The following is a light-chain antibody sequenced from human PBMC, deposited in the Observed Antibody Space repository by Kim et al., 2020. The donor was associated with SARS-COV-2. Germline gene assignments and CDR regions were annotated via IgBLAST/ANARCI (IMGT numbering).Light chain of an antibody. J-gene: IGKJ2*03. Sequence: LSPGERAPLSCRASQSVSSSYLAWYQQKPGQAPRLLIYGASSRATGIPDRFSGIGSGTDFTLTISRLEPEDFAVYYCQQYGSSLYSFGQGTKLEI. CDR2: GAS. CDR1: QSVSSSY. CDR3: QQYGSSLYS. V-gene: IGKV3-20*01.